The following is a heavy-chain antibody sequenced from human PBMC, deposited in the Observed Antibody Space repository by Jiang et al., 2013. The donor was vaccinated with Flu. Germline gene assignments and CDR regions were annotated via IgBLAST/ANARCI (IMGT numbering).Heavy chain of an antibody. CDR3: ARSHDESSGYGSEY. CDR2: IYHSGST. V-gene: IGHV4-4*02. Sequence: GLVKPSGTLSLSCAVSGGSISSSHWWSWVRQPPGKGLEWIGEIYHSGSTVYNPSLKSRVTISVDKSKNQFFLDLSSVTAADTAIYFCARSHDESSGYGSEYWGQGTLVTVSS. D-gene: IGHD3-22*01. CDR1: GGSISSSHW. J-gene: IGHJ4*02.